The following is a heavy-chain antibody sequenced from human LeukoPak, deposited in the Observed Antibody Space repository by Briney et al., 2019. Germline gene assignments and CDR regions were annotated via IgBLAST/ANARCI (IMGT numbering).Heavy chain of an antibody. CDR3: AGEWSYIEFDP. J-gene: IGHJ5*02. Sequence: GGSLRLSCTASGFTFSNYWMSWVRQAPGKGLEWLANIRQDGGETFYVDSVKGRFTISRDNAKKSLYLQMNSLRAEDTAVYYCAGEWSYIEFDPWGQGTLVTVSS. CDR1: GFTFSNYW. V-gene: IGHV3-7*04. CDR2: IRQDGGET. D-gene: IGHD2-15*01.